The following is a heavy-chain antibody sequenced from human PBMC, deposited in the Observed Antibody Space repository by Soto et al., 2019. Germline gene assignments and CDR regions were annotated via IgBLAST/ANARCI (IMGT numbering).Heavy chain of an antibody. Sequence: ASVKVSCKASGYTFTSYDINWVRQATGQGLEWMGWMNPNSGNTGYAQKFQGRVTMTRNTSISTAYMELSSLRSEDTAVYYCARYCSSTSCYLYYYYGMDVWGQGTTVTVSS. V-gene: IGHV1-8*01. J-gene: IGHJ6*02. CDR1: GYTFTSYD. CDR2: MNPNSGNT. CDR3: ARYCSSTSCYLYYYYGMDV. D-gene: IGHD2-2*01.